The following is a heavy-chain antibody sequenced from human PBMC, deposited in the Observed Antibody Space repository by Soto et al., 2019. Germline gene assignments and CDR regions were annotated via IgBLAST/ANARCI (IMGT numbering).Heavy chain of an antibody. Sequence: QVQLVQSGAEVKKPGSSVKVSCKASGGTFSSYTISWVRQAPGQGLEWMGRIIPILGIANYAQKFQGRVAITAGKSTSPADMGVRSLSSEDTAVCYCAGLCSGGSCYAGAFDTWGEGTMVTVSS. CDR2: IIPILGIA. CDR3: AGLCSGGSCYAGAFDT. CDR1: GGTFSSYT. V-gene: IGHV1-69*02. D-gene: IGHD2-15*01. J-gene: IGHJ3*02.